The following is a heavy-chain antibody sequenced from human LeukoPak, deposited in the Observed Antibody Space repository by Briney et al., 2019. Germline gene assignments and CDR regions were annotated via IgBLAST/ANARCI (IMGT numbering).Heavy chain of an antibody. D-gene: IGHD3-10*01. V-gene: IGHV4-39*07. Sequence: PSETLSLTCTVSGGSISSSSYYWGWLRQPPGTGREWIGSIYYSGSTYYNLSLKSRVTISVDTSKNQFSLRLSSVTAADTAIYYCARIGADFYGSGNWAIFPHYWGQGTLVTVSS. J-gene: IGHJ4*02. CDR3: ARIGADFYGSGNWAIFPHY. CDR1: GGSISSSSYY. CDR2: IYYSGST.